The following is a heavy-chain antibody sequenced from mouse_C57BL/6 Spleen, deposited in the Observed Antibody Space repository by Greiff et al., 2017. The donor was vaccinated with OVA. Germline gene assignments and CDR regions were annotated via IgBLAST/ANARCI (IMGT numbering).Heavy chain of an antibody. CDR1: GYTFTSYW. D-gene: IGHD2-1*01. V-gene: IGHV1-64*01. CDR2: IHPNSGST. J-gene: IGHJ2*01. Sequence: QVQLQQPGAELVKPGASVKLSCKASGYTFTSYWMHWVKQRPGQGLEWIGMIHPNSGSTNYNEKFKIKATLTVDKSSSTAYMQLSSLTSEDSAVYYCAREGGNHYFDYWGQGTTLTVSS. CDR3: AREGGNHYFDY.